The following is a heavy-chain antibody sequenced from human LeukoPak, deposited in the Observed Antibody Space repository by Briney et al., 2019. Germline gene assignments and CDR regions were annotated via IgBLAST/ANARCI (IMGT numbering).Heavy chain of an antibody. Sequence: SQTLSLTCAVTGNSISSGYYWGWIRQPPGKGLEWIGSIYHTGGTYYNPSLKSRVTISVDTSKNRFSLKLSSVTAADTAVYYCAGQHDTNGYYFYWGQGTLVTVSS. CDR2: IYHTGGT. CDR3: AGQHDTNGYYFY. D-gene: IGHD3-22*01. J-gene: IGHJ4*02. V-gene: IGHV4-38-2*01. CDR1: GNSISSGYY.